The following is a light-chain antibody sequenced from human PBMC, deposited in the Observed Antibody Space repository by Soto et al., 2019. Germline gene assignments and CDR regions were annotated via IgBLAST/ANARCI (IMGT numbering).Light chain of an antibody. CDR3: QQYNRWART. J-gene: IGKJ1*01. CDR1: QSVSYN. Sequence: IVMTQSPATLSVSPGERATLSCRASQSVSYNLAWYQQKPGQAPRLLIYGASTRATGIPARFSGSGSGTEFTLTISCLQSEDFALYSCQQYNRWARTFGEGTKMDIK. V-gene: IGKV3-15*01. CDR2: GAS.